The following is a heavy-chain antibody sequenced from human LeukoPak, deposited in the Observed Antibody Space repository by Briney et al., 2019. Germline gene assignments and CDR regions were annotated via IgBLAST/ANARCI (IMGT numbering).Heavy chain of an antibody. D-gene: IGHD2-21*02. Sequence: ASVKVSCKSSGYTFTSYGISWVRQAPGQGPDWMGWISVHNGHTNYVLKIQGSVTMTTDTSTSTGYMELRSLRSDDTAVYYCARSETVVTDYWGQGTLDTVSS. CDR2: ISVHNGHT. J-gene: IGHJ4*02. CDR3: ARSETVVTDY. CDR1: GYTFTSYG. V-gene: IGHV1-18*01.